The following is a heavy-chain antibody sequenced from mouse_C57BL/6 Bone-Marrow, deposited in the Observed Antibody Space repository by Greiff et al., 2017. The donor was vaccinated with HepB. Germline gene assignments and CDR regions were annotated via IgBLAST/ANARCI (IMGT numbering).Heavy chain of an antibody. CDR3: ARGYQLRGWAMDY. CDR1: GYTFTTYP. D-gene: IGHD1-1*01. Sequence: VQLQHSGAELVKPGASVKMSCKASGYTFTTYPIEWMKQNHGKSLEWIGNFHPYNDDTKYNEKFKGKATLTVEKSSSTVYLELSRLTSDDSAVYYCARGYQLRGWAMDYWGQGTSVTVSS. J-gene: IGHJ4*01. CDR2: FHPYNDDT. V-gene: IGHV1-47*01.